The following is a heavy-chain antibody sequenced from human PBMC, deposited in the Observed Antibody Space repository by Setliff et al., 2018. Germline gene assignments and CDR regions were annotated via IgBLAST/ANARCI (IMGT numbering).Heavy chain of an antibody. CDR1: GFSVSNYG. V-gene: IGHV3-23*01. D-gene: IGHD3-16*01. J-gene: IGHJ4*02. CDR3: AKEEGFTKPFGN. CDR2: VGGSGTT. Sequence: GGSLRLSCAASGFSVSNYGMNWVRQAPGKGMEWVSGVGGSGTTYYADSVRGRFIVSRDNSKNTLDLQMNSLRADDTAVYYCAKEEGFTKPFGNWGQGTLVTVSS.